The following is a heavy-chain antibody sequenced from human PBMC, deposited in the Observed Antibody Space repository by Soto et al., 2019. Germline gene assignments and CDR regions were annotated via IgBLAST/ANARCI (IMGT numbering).Heavy chain of an antibody. CDR1: GFTFSSYA. Sequence: GSLRLSCAASGFTFSSYAMSWVRQAPGKGLEWVSAISGSGGSTYYADSVKGRFTISRDNSKNTLYLQMNSLRAEDTAVYYCAKDSPLFYYDFWSGYYWGPDYCYGMDVWGQGTTVTVSS. CDR2: ISGSGGST. D-gene: IGHD3-3*01. CDR3: AKDSPLFYYDFWSGYYWGPDYCYGMDV. J-gene: IGHJ6*02. V-gene: IGHV3-23*01.